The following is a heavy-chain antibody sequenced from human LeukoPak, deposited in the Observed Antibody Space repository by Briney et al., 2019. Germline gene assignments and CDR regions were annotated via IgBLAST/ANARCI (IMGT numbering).Heavy chain of an antibody. D-gene: IGHD3-22*01. V-gene: IGHV1-69*04. CDR3: ARGGTMIDDGMDV. Sequence: SVKVTCKASGGTFSSYAISWVRQAPGQGLEWMGRIIPILGIANYAQKFQGRVTITADKSTSTAYMELSSLRSEDTAVYYCARGGTMIDDGMDVWGQGTTVTVSS. J-gene: IGHJ6*02. CDR1: GGTFSSYA. CDR2: IIPILGIA.